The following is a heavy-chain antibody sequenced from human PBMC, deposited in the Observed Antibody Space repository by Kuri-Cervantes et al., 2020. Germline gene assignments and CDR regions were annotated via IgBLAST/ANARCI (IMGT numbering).Heavy chain of an antibody. CDR3: ARLAYYYGSGSYSRYFDY. D-gene: IGHD3-10*01. CDR2: IYYSGST. V-gene: IGHV4-59*08. J-gene: IGHJ4*02. CDR1: GGSISSYY. Sequence: SETLSLTCTVSGGSISSYYWSWIRQPPGKGLEWIGYIYYSGSTNYNPSLKSRVTISTDMSKNQFSLKLSAVTAADTAVYYCARLAYYYGSGSYSRYFDYWGQGTLVTVSS.